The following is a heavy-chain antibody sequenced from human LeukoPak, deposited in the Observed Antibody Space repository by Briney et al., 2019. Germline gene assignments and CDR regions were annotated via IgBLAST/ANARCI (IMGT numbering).Heavy chain of an antibody. CDR3: ARLRGYSGYGDFDY. Sequence: SETLSLTCAVYGGSFSGYYWSWIRQPPGKGLEWIGYIYYSGSTNYNPSLKSRVTISVDTSKNQFSLKLSSVTAADTAVYYCARLRGYSGYGDFDYWGQGTLVTVSS. CDR2: IYYSGST. CDR1: GGSFSGYY. J-gene: IGHJ4*02. V-gene: IGHV4-59*08. D-gene: IGHD5-12*01.